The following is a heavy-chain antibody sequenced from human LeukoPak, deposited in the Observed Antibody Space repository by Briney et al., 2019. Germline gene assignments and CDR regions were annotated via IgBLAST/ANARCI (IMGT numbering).Heavy chain of an antibody. CDR3: ARGTNYYDSTGMSD. CDR2: IKNDGKIT. D-gene: IGHD3-22*01. CDR1: EFTFNNYW. J-gene: IGHJ4*02. V-gene: IGHV3-74*01. Sequence: GGSLRLSCAASEFTFNNYWMHWVRQAPGKGLVWVSRIKNDGKITTYADSVKGRFTISRDNAKNTLYLQVNSLRAEDTAVYFCARGTNYYDSTGMSDWGQGTLVTVSS.